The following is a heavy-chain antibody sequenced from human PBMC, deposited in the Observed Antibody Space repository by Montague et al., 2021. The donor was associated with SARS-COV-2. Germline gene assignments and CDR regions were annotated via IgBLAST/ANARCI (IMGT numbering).Heavy chain of an antibody. CDR1: GGSISSSCYY. CDR2: LYYSANS. J-gene: IGHJ5*02. Sequence: SETLSLTCTVSGGSISSSCYYWGCIRPPPGQGLVWIGSLYYSANSYSNPSLQSRVTISVYTSKNPFSLRLSSVTAADTAVYSCARQGDQLLLENWSDPWGQGTLVAVSS. D-gene: IGHD2-2*01. V-gene: IGHV4-39*01. CDR3: ARQGDQLLLENWSDP.